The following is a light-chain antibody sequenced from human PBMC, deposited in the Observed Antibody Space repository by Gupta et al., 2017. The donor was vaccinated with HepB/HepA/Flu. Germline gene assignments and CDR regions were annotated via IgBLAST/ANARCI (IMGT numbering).Light chain of an antibody. J-gene: IGKJ4*01. Sequence: IVMPQSPATLSASPWERAPPSCKASQSVSSHLAWYQQKPGPAPRLLIYAASTGATDNPARISGSGSGTEITLTISSLQSEDFAVYYCQQYNNWLRSFGGGTKVEIK. CDR2: AAS. CDR1: QSVSSH. V-gene: IGKV3-15*01. CDR3: QQYNNWLRS.